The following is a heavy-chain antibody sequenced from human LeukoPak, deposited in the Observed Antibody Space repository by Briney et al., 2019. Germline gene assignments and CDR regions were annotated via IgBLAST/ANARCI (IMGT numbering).Heavy chain of an antibody. D-gene: IGHD2-2*01. CDR1: GFTFSSYG. V-gene: IGHV3-30*02. Sequence: GGSLRLSCAASGFTFSSYGMHWVRQAPGKGLEGVAVLWYGGSNKYYADSVEGRFTISRDNSKNTLYLQMNSLRAEDTAVYYCAKREPRVPAAHRPPYYYYYMDVWGKGTTVTVSS. CDR3: AKREPRVPAAHRPPYYYYYMDV. CDR2: LWYGGSNK. J-gene: IGHJ6*03.